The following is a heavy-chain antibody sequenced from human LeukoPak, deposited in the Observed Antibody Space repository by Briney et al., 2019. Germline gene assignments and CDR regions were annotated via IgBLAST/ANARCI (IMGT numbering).Heavy chain of an antibody. CDR3: AKEISVADMFDF. CDR1: GFTFISYA. V-gene: IGHV3-30-3*01. J-gene: IGHJ4*02. D-gene: IGHD6-19*01. CDR2: ISYDGSNK. Sequence: GGSLRLSCAASGFTFISYAMHWVRQAPGKGLEWVAVISYDGSNKYYADSVKGRFTISRDNSKNTLYLQMNSLRAEDTAVFYCAKEISVADMFDFWGRGTLVAVSS.